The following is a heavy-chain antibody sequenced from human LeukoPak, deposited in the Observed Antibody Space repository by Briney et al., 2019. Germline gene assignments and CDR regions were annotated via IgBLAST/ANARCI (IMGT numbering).Heavy chain of an antibody. CDR3: ARDPPSYSSSSLTGDGY. V-gene: IGHV3-48*03. D-gene: IGHD6-6*01. Sequence: GGSLRLSCAASGFTFSSYEMNWVRQAPGKGLEWVSYISSSGSTIYYADSVKGRFTISRDNAKTSLYLQMNRLRAEDTAVYYCARDPPSYSSSSLTGDGYWGQGTLATVSS. J-gene: IGHJ4*02. CDR2: ISSSGSTI. CDR1: GFTFSSYE.